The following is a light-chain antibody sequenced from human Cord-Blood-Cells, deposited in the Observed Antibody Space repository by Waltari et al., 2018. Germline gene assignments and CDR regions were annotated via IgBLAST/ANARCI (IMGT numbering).Light chain of an antibody. V-gene: IGKV1-39*01. CDR2: AAS. J-gene: IGKJ1*01. Sequence: IQMTQSPSSLSASVGDRVTITCRASQSISSYLNWYQQKPGKAPKLLIYAASSLQSGVPSRFSGSGSGTDCTLTISSLQPEDFATYYCQQSYSTLWTFGQGTKVEIK. CDR3: QQSYSTLWT. CDR1: QSISSY.